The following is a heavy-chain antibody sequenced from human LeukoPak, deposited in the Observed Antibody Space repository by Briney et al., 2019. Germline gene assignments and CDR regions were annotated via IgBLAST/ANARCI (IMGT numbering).Heavy chain of an antibody. D-gene: IGHD4-17*01. V-gene: IGHV3-74*01. CDR2: INSDGSST. Sequence: GGSLRLSCAASGFTFSSYWMHWVRQAPGKGLVWVSRINSDGSSTSYADSVKGRFTISRDNAKNTLYLQMNSLRAEDTAVYYCVSGQRTTVSWGYGMDVWGQGTTVTISS. J-gene: IGHJ6*02. CDR3: VSGQRTTVSWGYGMDV. CDR1: GFTFSSYW.